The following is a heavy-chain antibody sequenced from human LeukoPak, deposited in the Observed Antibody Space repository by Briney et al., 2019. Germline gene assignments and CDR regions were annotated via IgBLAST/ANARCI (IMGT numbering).Heavy chain of an antibody. CDR1: GYTFTSYT. CDR3: AREYSSSSGRSFDY. V-gene: IGHV1-3*01. CDR2: INAGNGNT. J-gene: IGHJ4*02. D-gene: IGHD6-6*01. Sequence: ASVKVSCKASGYTFTSYTMHWVRQAPGQRLGWMGWINAGNGNTKYSQKFQDRVTITRDTSASTAYMELSSLRSEDTAVYYCAREYSSSSGRSFDYWGQGTLVTVSS.